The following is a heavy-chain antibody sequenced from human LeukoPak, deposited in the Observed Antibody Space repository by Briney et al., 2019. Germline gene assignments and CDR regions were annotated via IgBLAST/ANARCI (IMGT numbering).Heavy chain of an antibody. CDR1: GGSISTSNYY. J-gene: IGHJ5*02. D-gene: IGHD3-10*01. CDR3: ARGGYYGSGNDFRFDP. CDR2: IFYSGST. V-gene: IGHV4-39*07. Sequence: PSETLSLTCTVSGGSISTSNYYWGWIRQPPGKGLEWIGSIFYSGSTYYSPSLKSRVTISLDTSRNQFSLKLSSVTAADTAVYYCARGGYYGSGNDFRFDPWGQGTLVTVSS.